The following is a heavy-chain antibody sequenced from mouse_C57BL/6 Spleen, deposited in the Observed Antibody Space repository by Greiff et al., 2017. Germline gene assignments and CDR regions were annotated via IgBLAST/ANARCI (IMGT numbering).Heavy chain of an antibody. CDR2: IDPEDGDT. CDR1: GFNIKDYY. Sequence: EVQLQQSGAELVRPGASVKLSCTASGFNIKDYYMHWVKQRPEQGLEWIGRIDPEDGDTEYAPKFQGKATMTADTSSNTASLQLSSLTSEDTAVYYCAIEGYDGNYVWFAYWGQGTLVTVSA. D-gene: IGHD2-1*01. V-gene: IGHV14-1*01. J-gene: IGHJ3*01. CDR3: AIEGYDGNYVWFAY.